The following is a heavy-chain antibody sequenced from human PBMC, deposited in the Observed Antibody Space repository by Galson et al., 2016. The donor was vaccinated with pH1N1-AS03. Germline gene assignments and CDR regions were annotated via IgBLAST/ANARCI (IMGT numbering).Heavy chain of an antibody. D-gene: IGHD3/OR15-3a*01. CDR2: IWYGGSNK. CDR3: ARPAHDFGRPYHMDV. J-gene: IGHJ6*02. V-gene: IGHV3-33*01. CDR1: GFSFSSFG. Sequence: SLRLSCAAPGFSFSSFGMHWVRQAPGKGLEWVAVIWYGGSNKYYADSVKGRFTISRDNTKNTLFLQMKSLGVEDTAVYYCARPAHDFGRPYHMDVWGQGTTVTVSS.